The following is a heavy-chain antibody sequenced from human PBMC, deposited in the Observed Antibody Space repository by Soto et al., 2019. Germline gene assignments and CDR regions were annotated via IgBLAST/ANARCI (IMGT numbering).Heavy chain of an antibody. CDR1: GFSLSNAKMG. D-gene: IGHD3-3*01. CDR2: IFSTDET. CDR3: ARIRDFWTGHYITYYYGMDV. V-gene: IGHV2-26*01. Sequence: QVTLKESGPVLVKPTETLTLTCTVSGFSLSNAKMGVSWIRQPPGKALEWLAHIFSTDETSYSTSLRSRLTISKDTSKSQVVLTMTNMDPVGTATYYCARIRDFWTGHYITYYYGMDVWGQGTTVTVSS. J-gene: IGHJ6*02.